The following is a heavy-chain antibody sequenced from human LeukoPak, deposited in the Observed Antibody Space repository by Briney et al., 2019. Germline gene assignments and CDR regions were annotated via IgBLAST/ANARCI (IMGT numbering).Heavy chain of an antibody. CDR2: ISGSGSNT. D-gene: IGHD1-7*01. J-gene: IGHJ4*02. CDR3: AKNHWNYRPARLSYFDY. Sequence: GGSLRLSCAASGFTFRSYAMNWVRRAPGKGLEWVSGISGSGSNTYYADSVKGRFTISRDNSKNTLYLQMNSLRAEDTAAYYCAKNHWNYRPARLSYFDYWGQGTLVTVSS. V-gene: IGHV3-23*01. CDR1: GFTFRSYA.